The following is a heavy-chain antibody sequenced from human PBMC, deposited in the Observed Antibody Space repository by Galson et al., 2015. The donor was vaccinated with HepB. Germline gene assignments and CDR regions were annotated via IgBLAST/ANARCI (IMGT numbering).Heavy chain of an antibody. CDR3: AREEVIVVAAATHGNYYYMDV. CDR1: GFSFIDYH. Sequence: SLRLSCAASGFSFIDYHMSWIRQAPGTGLEWISYISSGGTNIHFADSVKGRFTISRDNAKNSLYLQLNGLRGEDTAIYFCAREEVIVVAAATHGNYYYMDVWGKGTTVTVSS. J-gene: IGHJ6*03. V-gene: IGHV3-11*01. CDR2: ISSGGTNI. D-gene: IGHD2-2*01.